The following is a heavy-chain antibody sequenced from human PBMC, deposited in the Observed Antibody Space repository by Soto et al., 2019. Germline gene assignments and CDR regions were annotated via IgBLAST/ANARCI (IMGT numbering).Heavy chain of an antibody. D-gene: IGHD6-19*01. CDR1: GFTFSSYA. CDR2: ILGGSGKT. V-gene: IGHV3-23*01. CDR3: VKGGPIGVSGDEY. J-gene: IGHJ4*02. Sequence: EVQLLESGGGLVQPGGSLRLSCAASGFTFSSYAMTWVRQAPGKGLEWVALILGGSGKTYYADSVKGRFTISRDNSKHTLSLQMTSPRADDSPRYFCVKGGPIGVSGDEYSGQGTVVTVSS.